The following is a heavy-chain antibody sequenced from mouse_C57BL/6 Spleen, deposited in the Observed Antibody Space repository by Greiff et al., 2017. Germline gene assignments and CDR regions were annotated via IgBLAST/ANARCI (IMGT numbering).Heavy chain of an antibody. D-gene: IGHD2-4*01. CDR2: IHPNSGST. CDR3: ARHDYDEYAMDY. V-gene: IGHV1-64*01. CDR1: GYTFTSYW. Sequence: QVQLQQPGAELVKPGASVKLSCKASGYTFTSYWMHWVKQRPGQGLEWIGMIHPNSGSTNYNEKFKSKDTLTVDKSSRTAYMQLSSLTSEYSAVYYCARHDYDEYAMDYWGQGTSVTVSS. J-gene: IGHJ4*01.